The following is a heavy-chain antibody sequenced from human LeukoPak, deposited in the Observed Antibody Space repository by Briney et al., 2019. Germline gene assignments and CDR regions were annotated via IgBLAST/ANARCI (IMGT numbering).Heavy chain of an antibody. V-gene: IGHV3-7*03. Sequence: GGSLRLSCAASGFTFSSYWMTWVRQAPGKGLEWVSNIKQDGSERNYVDSVKGRFTISRDNAKNSLYLQMNTLRDEDTAVYYCATGAGCGYWGQGTLVTVSS. CDR2: IKQDGSER. D-gene: IGHD6-19*01. CDR3: ATGAGCGY. J-gene: IGHJ4*02. CDR1: GFTFSSYW.